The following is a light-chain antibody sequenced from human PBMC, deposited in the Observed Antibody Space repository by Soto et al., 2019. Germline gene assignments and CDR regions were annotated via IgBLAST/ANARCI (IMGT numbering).Light chain of an antibody. CDR1: QSLLHSNGYNY. Sequence: DIVMTQSPLSLPVPPGEPASISCRSSQSLLHSNGYNYLDWYLQNPGQSPQLLIYLGSNRASGVPDRFSGSGSGTEFTLKISRVEAEDVGVYYCMQALQTPNTFGQGTKLEIK. V-gene: IGKV2-28*01. J-gene: IGKJ2*01. CDR3: MQALQTPNT. CDR2: LGS.